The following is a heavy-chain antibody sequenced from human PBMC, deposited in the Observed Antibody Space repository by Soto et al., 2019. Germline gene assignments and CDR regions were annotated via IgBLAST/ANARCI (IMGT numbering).Heavy chain of an antibody. CDR1: GGTFSSYA. CDR2: IVPFIDTA. J-gene: IGHJ4*02. V-gene: IGHV1-69*06. D-gene: IGHD6-13*01. CDR3: ARGGYSSSWRFDY. Sequence: QVQLVQSGAEVKKPGSSVKVSCKASGGTFSSYAFSWVRQAPGQGLEWMGGIVPFIDTANFAQKFQGRVTITAEKSTSTAYRELTSLTSEDTAVYYCARGGYSSSWRFDYWGQGTLVTVSS.